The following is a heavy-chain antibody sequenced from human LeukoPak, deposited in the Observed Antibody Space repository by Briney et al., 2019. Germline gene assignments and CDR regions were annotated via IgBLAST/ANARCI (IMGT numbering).Heavy chain of an antibody. D-gene: IGHD5-12*01. V-gene: IGHV1-2*02. CDR1: GYTFTGYY. CDR3: ARARGVVATIYYYYGMDV. Sequence: GASVKVSCKASGYTFTGYYMHWVRQAPGQGLEWMGWINPNSGGTNYAQKFQGRVTMTRDTSISTAYMELSRLRSDDTAVYYCARARGVVATIYYYYGMDVWGQGTTVTVSS. CDR2: INPNSGGT. J-gene: IGHJ6*02.